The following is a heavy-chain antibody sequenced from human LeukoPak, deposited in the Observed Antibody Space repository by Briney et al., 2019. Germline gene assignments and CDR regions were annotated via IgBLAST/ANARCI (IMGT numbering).Heavy chain of an antibody. Sequence: KPSETLSLTCTVSGGSITNTNYYWGWIRQRPGKGLEWIASTYYSGRTYDNPSLRSRVTISVDTSKNQFSLKLSSVTDADTAVYYCARQKLSITVLGWHKLDPFDYWGQGTLVTVSS. D-gene: IGHD1-1*01. V-gene: IGHV4-39*01. J-gene: IGHJ4*02. CDR3: ARQKLSITVLGWHKLDPFDY. CDR1: GGSITNTNYY. CDR2: TYYSGRT.